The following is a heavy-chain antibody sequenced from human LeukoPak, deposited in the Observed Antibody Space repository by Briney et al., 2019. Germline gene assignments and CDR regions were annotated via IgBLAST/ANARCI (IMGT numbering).Heavy chain of an antibody. CDR1: GFTFSSYA. J-gene: IGHJ4*02. CDR3: ARGHYDILTGYSSDPDFDY. CDR2: ISYDGSNK. D-gene: IGHD3-9*01. V-gene: IGHV3-30*04. Sequence: GGSLRRSCAASGFTFSSYAMHWVRQAPGKGLEWVAVISYDGSNKYYADSVKGRFTISRDNSKNTLYLQMNSLRAEDTAVYYCARGHYDILTGYSSDPDFDYWGQGTLVTVSS.